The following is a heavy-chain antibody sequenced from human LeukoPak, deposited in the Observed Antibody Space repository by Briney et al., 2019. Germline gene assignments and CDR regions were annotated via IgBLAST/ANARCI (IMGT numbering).Heavy chain of an antibody. CDR3: ARDRGVNWFDP. V-gene: IGHV4-4*02. CDR1: GGSISSSNW. D-gene: IGHD2-8*01. CDR2: IYHSGST. J-gene: IGHJ5*02. Sequence: SETLSLTCAVSGGSISSSNWWNWVRQPPGKGLEWIGEIYHSGSTNYNPSLKSRVTISVDTSKNQFSLKLSSVTAADTAVYYCARDRGVNWFDPWGQGTLVTVSS.